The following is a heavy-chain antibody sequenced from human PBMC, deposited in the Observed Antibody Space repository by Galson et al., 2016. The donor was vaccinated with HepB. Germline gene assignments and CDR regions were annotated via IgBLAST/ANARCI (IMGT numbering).Heavy chain of an antibody. Sequence: SLRLSCAASGFTLSTYAMSWVRQAPGKVLEWVSTIRGNGGSTSYADSVKGRFTISRDSSKNTVYLQMNSLRAGDTAVYYCAKGGMLIPRFDYWGQGTLVTVSS. CDR2: IRGNGGST. J-gene: IGHJ4*02. V-gene: IGHV3-23*01. CDR1: GFTLSTYA. D-gene: IGHD3-16*01. CDR3: AKGGMLIPRFDY.